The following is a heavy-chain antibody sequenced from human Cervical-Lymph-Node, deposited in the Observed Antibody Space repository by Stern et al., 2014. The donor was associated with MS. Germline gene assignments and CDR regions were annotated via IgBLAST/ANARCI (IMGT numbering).Heavy chain of an antibody. V-gene: IGHV4-31*03. CDR3: ARGSREVLLPRFYFDY. J-gene: IGHJ4*02. CDR2: IYHSGST. CDR1: GGSISSGNYY. D-gene: IGHD3-3*01. Sequence: VQLVESGPGLVKPSQTLSLTCTVSGGSISSGNYYWSWIRPHPGQGLEWIGSIYHSGSTYYNPPLKSRVTTSIDTSKNQFSLKLSSVTAADAAVYYCARGSREVLLPRFYFDYWGQGTLVTVSS.